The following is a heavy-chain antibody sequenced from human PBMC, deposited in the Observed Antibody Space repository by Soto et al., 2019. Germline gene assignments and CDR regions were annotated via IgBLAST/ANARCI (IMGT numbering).Heavy chain of an antibody. CDR1: GFTFSSYS. V-gene: IGHV3-21*01. J-gene: IGHJ3*02. Sequence: PGGSLRLSCAASGFTFSSYSMNWVRQAPGKGLEWVSSISSSSSYIYYADSVKGRFTISRDNAKNSLYLQMSSLRAEGTAVYYCATHCSGGSCYSGAFYIWGQGTMVTVSS. CDR3: ATHCSGGSCYSGAFYI. D-gene: IGHD2-15*01. CDR2: ISSSSSYI.